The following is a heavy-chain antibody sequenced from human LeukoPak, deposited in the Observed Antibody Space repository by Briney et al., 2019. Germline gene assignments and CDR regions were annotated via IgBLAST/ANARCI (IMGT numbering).Heavy chain of an antibody. D-gene: IGHD1-20*01. Sequence: GGSLRLSCTASGFTFGDYAMSWFRQAPGKGLEWVGFIRSKAYGGTTEYAASVKGRFTISRDDSKSIAYLQMNSLKTEDTAVYYCTRDPYNWNFYDISWFDPWGQGTLVTVSS. CDR3: TRDPYNWNFYDISWFDP. CDR2: IRSKAYGGTT. CDR1: GFTFGDYA. J-gene: IGHJ5*02. V-gene: IGHV3-49*03.